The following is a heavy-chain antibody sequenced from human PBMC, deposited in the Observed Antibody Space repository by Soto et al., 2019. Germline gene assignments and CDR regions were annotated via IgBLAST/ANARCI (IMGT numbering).Heavy chain of an antibody. D-gene: IGHD5-18*01. J-gene: IGHJ4*02. CDR3: SRGIRV. V-gene: IGHV4-31*03. Sequence: QVQLQESGPGLVKPSQTLSLTCTVSGGSINSGGYCWSWIRQHPGKGLDWIGCISYGGSTSYNPSLKSRVTISVDTSKKQFSLKLTSVTAADPAVYYCSRGIRVWGQGALITVSS. CDR2: ISYGGST. CDR1: GGSINSGGYC.